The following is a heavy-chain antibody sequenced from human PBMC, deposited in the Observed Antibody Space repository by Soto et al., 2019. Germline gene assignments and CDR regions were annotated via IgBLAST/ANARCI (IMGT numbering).Heavy chain of an antibody. D-gene: IGHD1-26*01. CDR1: GFTFSTYG. CDR2: IRSDGDTT. CDR3: ATGKGVGATPDGANS. J-gene: IGHJ4*02. Sequence: EVHVLESGGGLIQPGGSLRLSCAASGFTFSTYGMNWVRQAPGKGLEWVSGIRSDGDTTYNADSVKGRFTVSRDTSKNTVDSPMKSLRAEATAVYYCATGKGVGATPDGANSWGQGTLFTASS. V-gene: IGHV3-23*01.